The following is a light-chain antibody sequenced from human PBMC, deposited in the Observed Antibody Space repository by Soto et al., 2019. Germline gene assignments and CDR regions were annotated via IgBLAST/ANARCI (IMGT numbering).Light chain of an antibody. Sequence: DIQMTHSPYSRSASVGARVTITCRASQSIDNNLNWYQQKGGTAPKLLIYAASRLQSGVPSRFSGSGSGTEFTLTISSLQPDDFAVYYCQQYNNWPQTFGQGTKVDIK. CDR3: QQYNNWPQT. CDR1: QSIDNN. CDR2: AAS. V-gene: IGKV1-39*01. J-gene: IGKJ1*01.